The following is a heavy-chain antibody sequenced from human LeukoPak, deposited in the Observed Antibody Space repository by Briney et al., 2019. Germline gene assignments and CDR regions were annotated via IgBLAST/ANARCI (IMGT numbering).Heavy chain of an antibody. V-gene: IGHV4-59*01. CDR1: GGSISTYY. D-gene: IGHD3-10*01. CDR3: ARVVYSGSWGYFDY. CDR2: IYYSGST. J-gene: IGHJ4*02. Sequence: SETLSLTCTVSGGSISTYYWSWIRQSPEKGLEWIGYIYYSGSTSYNPSLKSRLTISIDTSKTQFYLKLSSVTAADTAVYYCARVVYSGSWGYFDYWGQGILVTVSS.